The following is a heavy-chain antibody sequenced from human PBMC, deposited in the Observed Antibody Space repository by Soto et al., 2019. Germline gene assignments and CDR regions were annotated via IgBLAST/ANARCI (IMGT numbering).Heavy chain of an antibody. D-gene: IGHD3-10*01. CDR1: GYSFTSYW. CDR3: ARSSGTGGYYYYYYGKDV. CDR2: IYPGDSDT. J-gene: IGHJ6*02. V-gene: IGHV5-51*01. Sequence: GESLKISCKGSGYSFTSYWIGWVRQMPGKGLEWMGIIYPGDSDTRYSPSFQGQVTISADKSISTAYLQWSSLKASDTAMYYCARSSGTGGYYYYYYGKDVWGQGTTVTVSS.